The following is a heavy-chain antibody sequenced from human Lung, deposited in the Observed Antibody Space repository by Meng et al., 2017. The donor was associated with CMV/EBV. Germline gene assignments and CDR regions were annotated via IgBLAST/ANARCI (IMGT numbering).Heavy chain of an antibody. D-gene: IGHD3-3*01. Sequence: SXXVSXKASGDTFSKYVTSWVRQAPGQGLEWMGGIIPMRTTTNYAQRFQGRVTITADMPAATVYMELSSLRSEDTAVYYCVTSEEFYHFRSGWEWYYHYGLAVWXPGTTVTVSS. CDR2: IIPMRTTT. CDR1: GDTFSKYV. V-gene: IGHV1-69*10. J-gene: IGHJ6*02. CDR3: VTSEEFYHFRSGWEWYYHYGLAV.